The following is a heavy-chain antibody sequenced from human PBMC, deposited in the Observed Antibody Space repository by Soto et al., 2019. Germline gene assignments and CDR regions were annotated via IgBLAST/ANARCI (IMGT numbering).Heavy chain of an antibody. CDR3: ATLRYSSSWSNWFDP. Sequence: QVQLQESGPGLVKPSQTLSLTCTVSGGSISSGGYYWSWIRQHPGKGLEWIGYIYYSGSPYYNPSLKSRVTISVDTSKNQFSLKLSSVTAADTAVYYCATLRYSSSWSNWFDPWGQGTLVTVSS. V-gene: IGHV4-31*03. CDR2: IYYSGSP. D-gene: IGHD6-13*01. J-gene: IGHJ5*02. CDR1: GGSISSGGYY.